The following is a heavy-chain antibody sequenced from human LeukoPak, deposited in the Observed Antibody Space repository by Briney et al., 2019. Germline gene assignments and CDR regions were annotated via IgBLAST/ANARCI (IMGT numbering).Heavy chain of an antibody. V-gene: IGHV1-46*03. CDR1: VYTLTSCY. D-gene: IGHD1-26*01. CDR3: AKEVGVTDYYYYYYMDV. Sequence: SVRLSCRVSVYTLTSCYMHWVPQAPGQGLECVWVITPSGGSTSYAQKLQGRVTMPEDPPKSRVYMAQSTQISEHTPVFNCAKEVGVTDYYYYYYMDVWGKGTTVTVSS. J-gene: IGHJ6*03. CDR2: ITPSGGST.